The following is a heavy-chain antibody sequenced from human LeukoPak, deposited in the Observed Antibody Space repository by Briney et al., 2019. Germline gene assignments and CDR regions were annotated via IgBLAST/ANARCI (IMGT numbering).Heavy chain of an antibody. Sequence: ASVKVSCKASGYTFTGYYMHWVRQAPGQGLEWMGWINPNSGGTNYAQKFQGRVTMTRDTSISTAYMELSRLRSDDTAVYYCARWSAATVTYYYGMDVWGQGTTVTVSS. D-gene: IGHD4-17*01. V-gene: IGHV1-2*02. CDR1: GYTFTGYY. J-gene: IGHJ6*02. CDR3: ARWSAATVTYYYGMDV. CDR2: INPNSGGT.